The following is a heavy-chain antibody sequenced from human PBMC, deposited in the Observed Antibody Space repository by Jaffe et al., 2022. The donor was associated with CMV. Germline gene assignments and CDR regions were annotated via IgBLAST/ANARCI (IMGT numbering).Heavy chain of an antibody. CDR1: GGSISSGGYY. V-gene: IGHV4-31*03. CDR3: ATLWRDDYGDPLQDPRTYYFDY. CDR2: IYYSGST. Sequence: QVQLQESGPGLVKPSQTLSLTCTVSGGSISSGGYYWSWIRQHPGKGLEWIGYIYYSGSTYYNPSLKSRVTISVDTSKNQFSLKLSSVTAADTAVYYCATLWRDDYGDPLQDPRTYYFDYWGQGTLVTVSS. D-gene: IGHD4-17*01. J-gene: IGHJ4*02.